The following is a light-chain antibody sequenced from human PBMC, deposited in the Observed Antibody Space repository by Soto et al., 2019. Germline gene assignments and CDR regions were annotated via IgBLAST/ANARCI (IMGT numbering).Light chain of an antibody. CDR1: QSVLYSSNDENF. CDR3: QQYYSAPYT. J-gene: IGKJ2*01. V-gene: IGKV4-1*01. CDR2: WAS. Sequence: DIVMTQSPDSLAVSLGERATINCKSSQSVLYSSNDENFLAWYQQKPGQPPKLLIYWASTRESGVPDRFSGSGSGTDFTLTISSLQAEDVGVYYCQQYYSAPYTFGQGTKLEIE.